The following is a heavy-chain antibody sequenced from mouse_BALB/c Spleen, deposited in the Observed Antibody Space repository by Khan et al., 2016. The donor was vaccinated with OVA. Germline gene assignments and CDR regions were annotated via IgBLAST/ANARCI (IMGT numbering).Heavy chain of an antibody. CDR2: IWGGGST. CDR1: GFSLTDYG. CDR3: AKGLCSYYFALDY. V-gene: IGHV2-6-5*01. Sequence: QVQLKQSGPGLVTPSQSLSITCTVSGFSLTDYGVSWIRQPPGKGLEWLGVIWGGGSTSYNSALKSRLSISKDNSKSQVFLKMNSLQTDDTAMYYWAKGLCSYYFALDYGGQGTSVTVSS. D-gene: IGHD2-2*01. J-gene: IGHJ4*01.